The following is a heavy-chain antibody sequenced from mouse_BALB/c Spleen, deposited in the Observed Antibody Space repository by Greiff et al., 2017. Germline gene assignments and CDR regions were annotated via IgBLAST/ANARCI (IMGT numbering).Heavy chain of an antibody. CDR3: ARGERITTPYYYAMDY. CDR2: ISSGGST. Sequence: EVMLVESGGGLVQPGGSLKLSCAASGFTFSSYAMSWVRQTPEKRLEWVASISSGGSTYYPDSVKGRFTISRDNARNILYLQMSSRRSEDTAMYYCARGERITTPYYYAMDYWGQGTSVTVSS. D-gene: IGHD2-4*01. J-gene: IGHJ4*01. CDR1: GFTFSSYA. V-gene: IGHV5-6-5*01.